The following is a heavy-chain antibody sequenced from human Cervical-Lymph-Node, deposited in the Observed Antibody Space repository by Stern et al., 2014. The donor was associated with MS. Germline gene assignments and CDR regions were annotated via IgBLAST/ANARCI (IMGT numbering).Heavy chain of an antibody. V-gene: IGHV1-46*01. D-gene: IGHD2-15*01. Sequence: VQLVESGTEVKKPGASVKVSCKASGYTLTIYYIHWVRQAPGQGLEWMGVNNPRGGRTTYAQKFQARVTMTRDTSTSTAYMELSSLRSDDTAVYYCASGGEVDGGDVWGQGTTVTVFS. CDR2: NNPRGGRT. CDR3: ASGGEVDGGDV. J-gene: IGHJ6*02. CDR1: GYTLTIYY.